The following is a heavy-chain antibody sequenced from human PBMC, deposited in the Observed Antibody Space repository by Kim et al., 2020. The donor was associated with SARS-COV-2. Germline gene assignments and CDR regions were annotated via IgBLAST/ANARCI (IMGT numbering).Heavy chain of an antibody. CDR1: VYSFTSYW. D-gene: IGHD3-3*01. V-gene: IGHV5-51*01. J-gene: IGHJ6*02. CDR2: IYPGDSDT. Sequence: GESLKISCKGSVYSFTSYWIGWVRQMPGKGLEWMGIIYPGDSDTRYSPSFQGQVTISADKSISTAYLQWSSLKASDTAMYYCARQEGTIFGVVISYGMDVWGQGTTVTVSS. CDR3: ARQEGTIFGVVISYGMDV.